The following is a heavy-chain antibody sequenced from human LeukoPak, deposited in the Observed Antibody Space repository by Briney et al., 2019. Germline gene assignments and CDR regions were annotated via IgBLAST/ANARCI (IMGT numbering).Heavy chain of an antibody. CDR3: ARVAGTVTGTDRDD. CDR1: GYTFTDYN. D-gene: IGHD6-19*01. Sequence: ASVKVSCKASGYTFTDYNINRVRQATGQGLEWMGRMHPKSGNTNYAQKFQGRVTMTRNTSISTAYMELSSLKSDDTAVYYCARVAGTVTGTDRDDWGQGTLVTVSS. V-gene: IGHV1-8*01. J-gene: IGHJ4*02. CDR2: MHPKSGNT.